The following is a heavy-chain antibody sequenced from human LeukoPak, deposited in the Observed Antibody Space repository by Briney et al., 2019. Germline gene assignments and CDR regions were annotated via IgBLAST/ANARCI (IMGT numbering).Heavy chain of an antibody. D-gene: IGHD2-2*01. V-gene: IGHV3-30-3*01. J-gene: IGHJ4*02. CDR2: ISYDGSNK. CDR1: GFTFSSYA. Sequence: GGSLRLSCAASGFTFSSYAMHWVRQAPGKGLEWVAVISYDGSNKYYADSVKGRFTISRDNSKNTLYLQMNGLRAEDTAVYYCARDAVIVVVPAAPGDYWGQGTLVTASS. CDR3: ARDAVIVVVPAAPGDY.